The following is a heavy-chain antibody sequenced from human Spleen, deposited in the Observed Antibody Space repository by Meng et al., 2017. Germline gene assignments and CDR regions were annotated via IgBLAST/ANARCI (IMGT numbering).Heavy chain of an antibody. D-gene: IGHD3-22*01. Sequence: GGSLRLSCAASGFTFSSYAMHWVRQAPGKGLEWVAVISYDGSNKYYADSVKGRFTISRDNSKNTLYLQMDSLRAEDTAVYYCAKGINYYDSGGYCDYWGQGALVTVSS. CDR2: ISYDGSNK. J-gene: IGHJ4*02. CDR1: GFTFSSYA. CDR3: AKGINYYDSGGYCDY. V-gene: IGHV3-30*04.